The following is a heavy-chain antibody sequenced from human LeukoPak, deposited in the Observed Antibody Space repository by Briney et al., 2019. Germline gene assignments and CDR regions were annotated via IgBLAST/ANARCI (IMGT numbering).Heavy chain of an antibody. D-gene: IGHD3-22*01. Sequence: ASVKVSCKASGYTFTGYYMHWVRQAPGQGLEWMGWINPNSGGTNYAQKFQGRVPMTRDTSISTAYMELSRLRSADTAVYYCARDPLGYYDSSGYLGRWFDPWGQGTLVTVSS. CDR2: INPNSGGT. CDR3: ARDPLGYYDSSGYLGRWFDP. J-gene: IGHJ5*02. V-gene: IGHV1-2*02. CDR1: GYTFTGYY.